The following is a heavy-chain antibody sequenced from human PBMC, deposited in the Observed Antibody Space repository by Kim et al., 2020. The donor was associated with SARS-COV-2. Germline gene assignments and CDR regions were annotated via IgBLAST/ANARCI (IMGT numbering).Heavy chain of an antibody. CDR1: SHC. J-gene: IGHJ4*02. CDR2: NYYSGTT. CDR3: ARQDDILTGYQIGYFDY. D-gene: IGHD3-9*01. Sequence: SHCWRWIPRPPGSGLEWMWSNYYSGTTYYTPSLKSRVTRSVDTSKNQFSLKLSSVTAADTAVYYCARQDDILTGYQIGYFDYWGQGTLAT. V-gene: IGHV4-39*01.